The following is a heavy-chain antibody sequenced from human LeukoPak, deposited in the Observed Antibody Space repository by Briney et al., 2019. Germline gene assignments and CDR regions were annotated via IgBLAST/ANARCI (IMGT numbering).Heavy chain of an antibody. CDR2: INGGGGST. CDR3: AKSPSTSGSLYYSDY. V-gene: IGHV3-23*01. CDR1: GFTFSSYA. J-gene: IGHJ4*02. Sequence: GGSLRLSCAASGFTFSSYAMSWVRQAPGKGLEWVAGINGGGGSTFYADSVKGRFTISRDNSKSTLYLQMNSLRAEDTAVYYCAKSPSTSGSLYYSDYWGQGTLVTVSS. D-gene: IGHD2-2*01.